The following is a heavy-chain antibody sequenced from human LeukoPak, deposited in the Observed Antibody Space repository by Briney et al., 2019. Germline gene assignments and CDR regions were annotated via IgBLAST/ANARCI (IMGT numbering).Heavy chain of an antibody. Sequence: PGGSLGLSCVASGFTFSNAWMIWVRQAPGKGLEWVGRIKGKTDGGTTEYAAPVKGRFSISRDDSKNTLYLQMNSLKTEDTGVYYCTTYHYHPSGNPLVSADSNNVDVWGQGTTVTVSS. D-gene: IGHD3-10*01. CDR1: GFTFSNAW. CDR2: IKGKTDGGTT. J-gene: IGHJ6*02. CDR3: TTYHYHPSGNPLVSADSNNVDV. V-gene: IGHV3-15*01.